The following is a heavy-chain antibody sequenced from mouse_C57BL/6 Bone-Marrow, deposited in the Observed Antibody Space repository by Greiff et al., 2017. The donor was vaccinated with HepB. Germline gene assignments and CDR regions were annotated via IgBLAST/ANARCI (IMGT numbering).Heavy chain of an antibody. CDR2: INPNNGGT. Sequence: VQLQQSGPELVKPGASVKISCKASGYTFTDYYMNWVKQSHGKSLEWIGDINPNNGGTSYNQKFKGKATLTVDKSSSTAYMELRSPTSEDSAVYYCARWNYGKGYWGQGTTLTVSS. V-gene: IGHV1-26*01. D-gene: IGHD1-1*01. CDR1: GYTFTDYY. J-gene: IGHJ2*01. CDR3: ARWNYGKGY.